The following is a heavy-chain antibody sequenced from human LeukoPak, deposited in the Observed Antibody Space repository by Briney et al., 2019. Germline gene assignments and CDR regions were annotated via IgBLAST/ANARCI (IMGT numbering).Heavy chain of an antibody. CDR3: TRGQEGNYYSFGMDV. CDR1: GFLFSDFA. J-gene: IGHJ6*02. Sequence: RPGGSLRLSCTASGFLFSDFAINWFRQAPGQGLEWVGFIRSKDYGGTTEYAASVKGRFTISRDESKSIAYLQMNSLKTEDTAVYYCTRGQEGNYYSFGMDVWGHGTTVTVSS. CDR2: IRSKDYGGTT. V-gene: IGHV3-49*03.